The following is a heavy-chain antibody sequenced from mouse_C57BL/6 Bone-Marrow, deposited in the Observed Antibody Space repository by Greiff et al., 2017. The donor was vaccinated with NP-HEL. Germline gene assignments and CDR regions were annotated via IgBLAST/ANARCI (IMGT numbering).Heavy chain of an antibody. D-gene: IGHD3-2*02. V-gene: IGHV12-3*01. CDR3: AGDSSGDGDFDL. Sequence: VQLQESGPGLVKPSQSLFLTCSITGFPITSGYYWIWIRQSPGKPLEWMGYITHSGEAFYNPSLQSPISITRETSKNQFFLHSTSVTTEDTAMYYYAGDSSGDGDFDLWGQGSTLTVSS. J-gene: IGHJ2*01. CDR1: GFPITSGYY. CDR2: ITHSGEA.